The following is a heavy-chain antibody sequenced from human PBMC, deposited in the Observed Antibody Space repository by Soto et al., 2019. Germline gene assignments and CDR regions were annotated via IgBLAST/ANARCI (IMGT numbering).Heavy chain of an antibody. CDR3: ARGCRSGYCSGGSCYSTQLFDY. J-gene: IGHJ4*02. CDR2: INHSGST. CDR1: GGSFSGYY. D-gene: IGHD2-15*01. Sequence: SETLSLTCAVYGGSFSGYYWSWIRQPPGKGLEWIGEINHSGSTNYNPSHKSRVTISVDTSKNQFSLKLSSVTAADTAVYYCARGCRSGYCSGGSCYSTQLFDYWGQGTLVTVSS. V-gene: IGHV4-34*01.